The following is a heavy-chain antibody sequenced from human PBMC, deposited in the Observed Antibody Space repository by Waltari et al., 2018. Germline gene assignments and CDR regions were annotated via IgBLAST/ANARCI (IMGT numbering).Heavy chain of an antibody. J-gene: IGHJ4*02. D-gene: IGHD2-21*01. Sequence: EVQVVESGGGLVQPGGSLKLSCATSGFRFSGSTIHWVRQTSGRGLGWVGRIRRQPFNDATAYSESVKGKFTISRDDSKNTAYLQMNNLMTEDTAVYYCSGGEVTETDFWGQGTLVTVSS. V-gene: IGHV3-73*01. CDR3: SGGEVTETDF. CDR2: IRRQPFNDAT. CDR1: GFRFSGST.